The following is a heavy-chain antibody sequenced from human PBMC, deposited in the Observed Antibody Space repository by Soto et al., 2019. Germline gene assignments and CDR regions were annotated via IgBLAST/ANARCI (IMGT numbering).Heavy chain of an antibody. CDR2: IWYDGSNK. CDR3: ARYVAPGFWSGYYYYYGMDV. D-gene: IGHD3-3*01. CDR1: GFTFSSYG. J-gene: IGHJ6*02. V-gene: IGHV3-33*01. Sequence: SCAASGFTFSSYGMHWVRQAPGKGLEWVAVIWYDGSNKYYADSVKGRFTISRDNSKNTLYLQMNSLRAEDTAVYYCARYVAPGFWSGYYYYYGMDVWGQGTTVTVSS.